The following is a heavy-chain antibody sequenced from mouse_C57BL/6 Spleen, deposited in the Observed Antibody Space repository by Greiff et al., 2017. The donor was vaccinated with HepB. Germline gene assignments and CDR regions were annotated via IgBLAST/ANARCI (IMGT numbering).Heavy chain of an antibody. V-gene: IGHV1-50*01. J-gene: IGHJ1*03. CDR3: ARWGYFDV. CDR2: IDPSDSYT. CDR1: GYTFTSYW. Sequence: VQLQQSGAELVKPGASVKLSCKASGYTFTSYWMQWVKQRPGQGLEWIGEIDPSDSYTNYNQKFKGKATLTVDTSSSTAYMQLSSLTSEDSAVYYCARWGYFDVWGTGTTVTVSS.